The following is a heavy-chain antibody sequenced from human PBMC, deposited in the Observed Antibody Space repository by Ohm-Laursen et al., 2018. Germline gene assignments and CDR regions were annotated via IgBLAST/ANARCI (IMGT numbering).Heavy chain of an antibody. V-gene: IGHV4-59*08. D-gene: IGHD3-10*01. CDR2: IFYSGTT. CDR3: ARHLSMVRGAPFDF. CDR1: GDSISPYY. Sequence: TLSLTCTVSGDSISPYYWSWIQQPPGKGLEWIGYIFYSGTTNYSPSLKSRVTISVDTSKNQFSLNLSSVTAADTAVYYCARHLSMVRGAPFDFWGQGTLVTVSS. J-gene: IGHJ4*02.